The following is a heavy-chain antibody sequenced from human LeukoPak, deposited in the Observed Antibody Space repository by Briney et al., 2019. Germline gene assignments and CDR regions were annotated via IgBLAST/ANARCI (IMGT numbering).Heavy chain of an antibody. CDR2: LSGSGRLV. CDR1: GFTFSGFA. V-gene: IGHV3-21*06. D-gene: IGHD7-27*01. Sequence: GGSLRLSCAASGFTFSGFAMSWVRQAPGKALEWVSSLSGSGRLVWYAASVKGRFTISRDNAANSLFLQMNSLRVEDTAVYYCARDLQTGLAFDAWGQGTVVAVSS. J-gene: IGHJ3*01. CDR3: ARDLQTGLAFDA.